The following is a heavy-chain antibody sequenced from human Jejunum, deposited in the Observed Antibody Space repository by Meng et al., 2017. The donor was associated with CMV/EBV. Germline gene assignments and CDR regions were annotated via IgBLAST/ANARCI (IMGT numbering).Heavy chain of an antibody. V-gene: IGHV3-30*04. J-gene: IGHJ6*02. CDR1: SYA. CDR3: ARDLGPVSPAPSYYYGMDV. CDR2: ISYDGNNK. D-gene: IGHD1-14*01. Sequence: SYAMHWVRQAPGKGLEWVAVISYDGNNKFYADSVKGRFTISRDNSKNTLYLEMNSLRADDTAVYYCARDLGPVSPAPSYYYGMDVWGQGATVTVSS.